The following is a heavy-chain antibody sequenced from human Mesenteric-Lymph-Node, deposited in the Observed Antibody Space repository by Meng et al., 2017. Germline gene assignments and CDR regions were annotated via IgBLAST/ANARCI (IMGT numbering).Heavy chain of an antibody. CDR1: GDSVTSGTYY. J-gene: IGHJ5*02. Sequence: VALPESGPGLVRPSETLSRTCNVSGDSVTSGTYYWSWLRQPPGKGLEWIGYLYYRGSTIYNPSLKSRVTISVDASKNQFSLKLSSVTAADTAVYYCAREVVGPRYNWFDPWGQGTLVTVSS. CDR2: LYYRGST. CDR3: AREVVGPRYNWFDP. D-gene: IGHD1-26*01. V-gene: IGHV4-61*01.